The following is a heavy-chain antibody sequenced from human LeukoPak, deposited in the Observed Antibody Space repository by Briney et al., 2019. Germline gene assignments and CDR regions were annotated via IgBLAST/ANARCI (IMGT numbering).Heavy chain of an antibody. CDR1: GYSFTSYW. D-gene: IGHD2-15*01. CDR2: IYPGDSDT. V-gene: IGHV5-51*01. Sequence: PGESLKISCKGSGYSFTSYWIGWVRQMPGKGLEWMGIIYPGDSDTRYSPSFQGQVTISADKSISTAYLQWSSLKASDPAMYYCARPKYCSGGSCYDGVGAFDIWGQGTMVTVSS. CDR3: ARPKYCSGGSCYDGVGAFDI. J-gene: IGHJ3*02.